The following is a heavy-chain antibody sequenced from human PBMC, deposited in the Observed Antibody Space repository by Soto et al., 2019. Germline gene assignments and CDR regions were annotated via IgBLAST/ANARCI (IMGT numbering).Heavy chain of an antibody. J-gene: IGHJ4*02. CDR1: GFTFSSYA. Sequence: QVQLVESGGGVVQPGRSLRLSCAASGFTFSSYAMHWVRQAPGKGLEWVAVISYDGSNKYYADSVKGRFTISRDNSKNTLYLQMKSLRAEDTAVYYCARDLSHLGSSWYVPGFDYWGQGTLVTVSS. V-gene: IGHV3-30-3*01. CDR2: ISYDGSNK. D-gene: IGHD6-13*01. CDR3: ARDLSHLGSSWYVPGFDY.